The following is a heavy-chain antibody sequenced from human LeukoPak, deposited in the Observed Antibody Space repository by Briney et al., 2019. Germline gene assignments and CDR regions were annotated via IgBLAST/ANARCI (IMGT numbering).Heavy chain of an antibody. CDR3: ARGGYCSSTSCYASDYYFDY. Sequence: ASVKVSCKASGYTFTSYYMHWVRQAPGQGLERMGIINPSGGSTSYAQKFQGRVTMTRDTSTSTVYMELSSLRSEDTAVYYCARGGYCSSTSCYASDYYFDYWGQGTLVTVSS. V-gene: IGHV1-46*01. J-gene: IGHJ4*02. D-gene: IGHD2-2*01. CDR2: INPSGGST. CDR1: GYTFTSYY.